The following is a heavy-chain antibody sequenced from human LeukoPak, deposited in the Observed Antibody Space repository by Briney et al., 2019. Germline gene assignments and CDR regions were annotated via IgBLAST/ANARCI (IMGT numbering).Heavy chain of an antibody. V-gene: IGHV3-7*03. Sequence: GGSLRLSCAASGFIFNSYWMNWLRQAPGKGLEWVANVDQDGSEKYYVGSVKGRFTISRDNAKNSLYLQMNSLRVEDTAVYYCARGWALSRRKAFDIWGQGTMVTVSS. J-gene: IGHJ3*02. D-gene: IGHD3-16*01. CDR2: VDQDGSEK. CDR1: GFIFNSYW. CDR3: ARGWALSRRKAFDI.